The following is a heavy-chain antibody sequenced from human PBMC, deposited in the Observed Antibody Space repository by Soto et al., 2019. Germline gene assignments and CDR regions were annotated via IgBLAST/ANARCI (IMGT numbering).Heavy chain of an antibody. J-gene: IGHJ4*02. V-gene: IGHV3-53*05. CDR1: GFTVSSNY. Sequence: GGSLRLSCAASGFTVSSNYMSWVRQAPGKGLEWVSVIYSGGSTYYADSVKGRFTISRDNSTSTAYMELRSLRSDDTAVYYCARETIYYGSGSYLTAAFDYWGQGTLVTVSS. D-gene: IGHD3-10*01. CDR3: ARETIYYGSGSYLTAAFDY. CDR2: IYSGGST.